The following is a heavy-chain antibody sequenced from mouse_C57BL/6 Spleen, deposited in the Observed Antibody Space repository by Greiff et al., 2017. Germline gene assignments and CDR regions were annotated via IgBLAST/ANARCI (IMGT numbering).Heavy chain of an antibody. CDR1: GYAFTNYL. D-gene: IGHD2-5*01. Sequence: VQLQQSGAELVRPGTSVKVSCKASGYAFTNYLIEWVKQRPGQGLEWIGVINPGSGGTNYNEKFKGKATLTADKSSSTAYMQLSSLTSEDSAVYFCARRAYYSKGDAMDYWGQGTSVTVSS. J-gene: IGHJ4*01. CDR2: INPGSGGT. V-gene: IGHV1-54*01. CDR3: ARRAYYSKGDAMDY.